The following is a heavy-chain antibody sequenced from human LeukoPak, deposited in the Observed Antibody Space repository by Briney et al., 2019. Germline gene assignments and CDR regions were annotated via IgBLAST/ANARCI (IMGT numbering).Heavy chain of an antibody. Sequence: GESLKISCKGSGYSFTSYWIGWVRQMPGKGLEWMGIIYPGDSDTRYSPSFQGQVTISADKSISTAYLQWSSLKASDTAMYYCARLRKEIGVYSNYYFDYWGQGTLVTFSS. CDR3: ARLRKEIGVYSNYYFDY. J-gene: IGHJ4*02. V-gene: IGHV5-51*01. CDR1: GYSFTSYW. CDR2: IYPGDSDT. D-gene: IGHD4-11*01.